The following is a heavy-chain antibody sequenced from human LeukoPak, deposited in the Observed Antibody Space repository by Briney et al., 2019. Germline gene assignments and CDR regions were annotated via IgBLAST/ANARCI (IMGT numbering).Heavy chain of an antibody. J-gene: IGHJ3*02. D-gene: IGHD4-17*01. CDR1: GFTFSDFW. CDR3: ARVPTTVTTDDAFDI. V-gene: IGHV3-74*01. Sequence: GGSLRLSCAASGFTFSDFWMHWVRQVPGKGLECLSQIRYDGNDPYYADSVKGRFTISRDNAKNTLYLQMNSLRAEDTAVYYCARVPTTVTTDDAFDIWGQGTMVTVSS. CDR2: IRYDGNDP.